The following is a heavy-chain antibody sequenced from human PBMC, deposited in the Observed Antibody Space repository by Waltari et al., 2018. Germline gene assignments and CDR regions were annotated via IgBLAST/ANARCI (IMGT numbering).Heavy chain of an antibody. D-gene: IGHD3-3*01. J-gene: IGHJ5*02. Sequence: QMQLQESGPGLVKPSETLSLTCTVSGGSISSHYWSWIRQPPGKGLEWIGYIYYSGSTNYNPSLKSRVTISVDTSKNQFSLKLSSVTAADTAVYYCARGVDDFWSGYYSWFDPWGQGTLVTVSS. CDR1: GGSISSHY. CDR3: ARGVDDFWSGYYSWFDP. CDR2: IYYSGST. V-gene: IGHV4-59*11.